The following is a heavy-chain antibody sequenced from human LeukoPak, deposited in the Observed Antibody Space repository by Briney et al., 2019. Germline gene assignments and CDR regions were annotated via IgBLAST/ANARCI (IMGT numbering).Heavy chain of an antibody. J-gene: IGHJ4*02. Sequence: SETLSLTCTVTGGSISSSSYYWGWIRQPPGKGLEWIGGIYYSGSTYNNPSLKSRVTISVDTSKNQFSLKLSSVTAADTAVYYCASYYYDSSAYYGPFDYWGQGTLVTVSS. CDR3: ASYYYDSSAYYGPFDY. CDR2: IYYSGST. V-gene: IGHV4-39*01. D-gene: IGHD3-22*01. CDR1: GGSISSSSYY.